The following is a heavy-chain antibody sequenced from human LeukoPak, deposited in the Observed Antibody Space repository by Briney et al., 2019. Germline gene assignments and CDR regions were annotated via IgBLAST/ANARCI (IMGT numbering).Heavy chain of an antibody. J-gene: IGHJ4*02. CDR2: VKQDGSEK. D-gene: IGHD6-13*01. V-gene: IGHV3-7*01. CDR3: AREDVGYSSSFDY. Sequence: GGFLRLSCAASEFTFSNYWMSWVRQAPGKGLEWVANVKQDGSEKYYVDSVKGRFTISRDNAKNTLYLQMNSLRAEDTAVYYCAREDVGYSSSFDYWGQGTLVTVSS. CDR1: EFTFSNYW.